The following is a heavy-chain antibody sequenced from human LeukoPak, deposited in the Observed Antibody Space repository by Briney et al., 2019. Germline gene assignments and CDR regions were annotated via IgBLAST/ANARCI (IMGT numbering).Heavy chain of an antibody. J-gene: IGHJ3*02. CDR2: ISSSSSYI. D-gene: IGHD5-24*01. Sequence: GGSLRLSCAASGFTFSSYSMNRVGQAPGKGLEWVSSISSSSSYIYYADSVKGRFTISRDNAKNSLYLQMNSLRAEDTAVYYCARDRSPVATSHDAFDIWGQGTMVTVSS. V-gene: IGHV3-21*01. CDR1: GFTFSSYS. CDR3: ARDRSPVATSHDAFDI.